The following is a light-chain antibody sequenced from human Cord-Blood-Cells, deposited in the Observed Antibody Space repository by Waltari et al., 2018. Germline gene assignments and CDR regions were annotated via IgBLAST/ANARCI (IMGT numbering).Light chain of an antibody. V-gene: IGLV2-8*01. CDR1: SSAVGGYTY. Sequence: SALPQPPSASGSPGQSVTISCTGISSAVGGYTYVSWYQHHPGKAPKLMIYEVSKRPSGVPDRFSGSKSGNTASLTVSGLQAEDEADYYCSSYAGSNYVFGTGTKVTVL. CDR2: EVS. CDR3: SSYAGSNYV. J-gene: IGLJ1*01.